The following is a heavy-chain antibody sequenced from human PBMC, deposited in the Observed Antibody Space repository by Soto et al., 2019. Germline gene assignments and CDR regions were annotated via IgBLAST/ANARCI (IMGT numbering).Heavy chain of an antibody. J-gene: IGHJ3*02. D-gene: IGHD2-21*02. CDR1: GFSLNSAGVA. Sequence: QTTLKESGPALVKPTQPLTLTCTFSGFSLNSAGVAVGWVRQPPGKTLEWVALLYWDDDRRYSPSLESRLTTTTDTPKHQAVLGITPMDPMDTATYYCARMDVATAPACFDTWGQGTMVTVSS. V-gene: IGHV2-5*02. CDR2: LYWDDDR. CDR3: ARMDVATAPACFDT.